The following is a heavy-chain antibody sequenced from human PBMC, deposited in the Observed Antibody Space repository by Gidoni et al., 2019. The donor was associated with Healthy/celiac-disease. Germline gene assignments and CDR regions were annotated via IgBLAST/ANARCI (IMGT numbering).Heavy chain of an antibody. Sequence: QVQLQESGPGLVKPSQTLSLTCTVSGGSISSGDYYWSWIRQPPGKGLEWIGYIYYSGSTYYNPSLKSRVTISVDTSKNQFSLKLSSVTAADTAVYYCARDFFNSGSPGDRGDWFDPWGQGTLVTVSS. CDR3: ARDFFNSGSPGDRGDWFDP. CDR1: GGSISSGDYY. V-gene: IGHV4-30-4*01. J-gene: IGHJ5*02. D-gene: IGHD1-26*01. CDR2: IYYSGST.